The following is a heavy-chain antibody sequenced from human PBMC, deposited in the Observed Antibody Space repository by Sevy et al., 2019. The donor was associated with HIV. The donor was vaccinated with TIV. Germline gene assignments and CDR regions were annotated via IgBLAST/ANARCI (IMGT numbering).Heavy chain of an antibody. J-gene: IGHJ4*02. Sequence: SETLSLTCTVSGGSITSLYWNWIQQPPGKGLEWIANIYYNGHINYNPSLKSRVTLSLDTSKNQFSLRRSSMTAADTAMYYCAGENAWGRGYSWGQGTLVTVSS. D-gene: IGHD1-26*01. CDR1: GGSITSLY. CDR3: AGENAWGRGYS. V-gene: IGHV4-59*08. CDR2: IYYNGHI.